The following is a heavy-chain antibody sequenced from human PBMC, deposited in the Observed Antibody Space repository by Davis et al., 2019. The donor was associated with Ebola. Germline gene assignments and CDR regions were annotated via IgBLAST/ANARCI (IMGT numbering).Heavy chain of an antibody. J-gene: IGHJ4*02. D-gene: IGHD3-22*01. V-gene: IGHV3-48*03. CDR1: GFTFSSYE. Sequence: GESLKISCAASGFTFSSYEMNWVRQAPGKGLEWVSYISSSGSTIYYADSVKGRLTISRDNAKNSLYLQMNSLRAEDTAVYYCARGPPGSVIVVVTTTPFDYWGQGTLVTVSS. CDR3: ARGPPGSVIVVVTTTPFDY. CDR2: ISSSGSTI.